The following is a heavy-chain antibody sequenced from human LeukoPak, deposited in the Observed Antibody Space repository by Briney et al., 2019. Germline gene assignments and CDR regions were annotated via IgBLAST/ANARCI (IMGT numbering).Heavy chain of an antibody. CDR2: ISSSGGST. D-gene: IGHD5-12*01. CDR3: ARNSDYARSYDY. Sequence: PGGSLRLSCAASGFTFSNCAMHWVRQAPGKGLEYVSAISSSGGSTYYANSVKGRFTISRDNSKNTLYLQMGSLRAEDMAVYYCARNSDYARSYDYWGQGTLVTVSS. J-gene: IGHJ4*02. V-gene: IGHV3-64*01. CDR1: GFTFSNCA.